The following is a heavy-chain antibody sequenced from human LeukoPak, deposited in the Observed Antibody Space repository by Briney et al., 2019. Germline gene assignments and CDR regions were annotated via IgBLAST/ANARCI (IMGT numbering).Heavy chain of an antibody. Sequence: GASVKVSCKASGYTFTNFDINWVRQATGQGLEWMGWMNPKTGNTGSAQKLQGRVTITGNTSISTAYMELSSLRSEDTAVYYCARGRGYSYDLSGWGQGTLVTVSS. J-gene: IGHJ4*02. CDR3: ARGRGYSYDLSG. V-gene: IGHV1-8*01. D-gene: IGHD5-18*01. CDR1: GYTFTNFD. CDR2: MNPKTGNT.